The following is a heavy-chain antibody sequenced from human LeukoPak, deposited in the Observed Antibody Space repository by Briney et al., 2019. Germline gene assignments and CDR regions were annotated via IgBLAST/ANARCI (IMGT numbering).Heavy chain of an antibody. CDR1: SGSISSSTYY. V-gene: IGHV4-39*01. Sequence: PSETLSLTCTVSSGSISSSTYYWGWIRPPPGKGLEWIGSIYYSGSTYYNPSLKSRVTISVDTSKNQFSLKLSSVTAADTAVYYCARHYYYDSSGYYYGDAFDIWGQGTMVTVSS. CDR3: ARHYYYDSSGYYYGDAFDI. J-gene: IGHJ3*02. CDR2: IYYSGST. D-gene: IGHD3-22*01.